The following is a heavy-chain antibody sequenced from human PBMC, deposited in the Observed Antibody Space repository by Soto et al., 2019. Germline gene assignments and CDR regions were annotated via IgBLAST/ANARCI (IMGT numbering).Heavy chain of an antibody. CDR1: GESISSGGYY. Sequence: QVQLQESGPGLVKPSQTLSLTCTVSGESISSGGYYWSWIRQHPGKGLEWIGYLYDIGSAYYNPSLKSRVSISMDTSKNQFAMRLSSVTAADTAVYYCASASSSSSAIDYWGQGTLITVSS. D-gene: IGHD6-6*01. CDR2: LYDIGSA. V-gene: IGHV4-31*03. J-gene: IGHJ4*02. CDR3: ASASSSSSAIDY.